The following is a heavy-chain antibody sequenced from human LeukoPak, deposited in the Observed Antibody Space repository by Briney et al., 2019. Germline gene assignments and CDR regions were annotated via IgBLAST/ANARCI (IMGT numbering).Heavy chain of an antibody. V-gene: IGHV4-4*02. CDR1: GFTFSNAW. J-gene: IGHJ4*02. Sequence: GSLRLSCAAPGFTFSNAWMSWVRQPPGKGLEWIGEIYHSGSTNYNPSLKSRVTISVDKSKNQFSLKLSSVTAADTAVYYCARVDPRAGDEGWGQGTLVTVSS. CDR3: ARVDPRAGDEG. D-gene: IGHD2-21*01. CDR2: IYHSGST.